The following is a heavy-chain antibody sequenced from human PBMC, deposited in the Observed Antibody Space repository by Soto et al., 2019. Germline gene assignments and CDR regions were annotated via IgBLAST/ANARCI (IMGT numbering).Heavy chain of an antibody. CDR2: IIPIFGTA. J-gene: IGHJ5*02. D-gene: IGHD2-8*01. CDR1: GGTFSSYA. V-gene: IGHV1-69*13. Sequence: ASVKVSCKASGGTFSSYAISWVRQAPGQGLEWMGGIIPIFGTANYAQKFQGRVTITADESTSTAYMELSSLRSEDTAVYYCARDERAGVLMVYANWFDPWGQGTLVTVSS. CDR3: ARDERAGVLMVYANWFDP.